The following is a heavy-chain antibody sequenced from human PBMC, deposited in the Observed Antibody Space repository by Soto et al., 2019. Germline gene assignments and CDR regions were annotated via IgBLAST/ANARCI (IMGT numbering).Heavy chain of an antibody. D-gene: IGHD5-12*01. CDR1: GFTFSSYG. J-gene: IGHJ5*02. CDR2: ISNDGSDT. V-gene: IGHV3-30*18. CDR3: AKESGYDFDQ. Sequence: QVQLVESGGGVVQPGRSLRLSCEVSGFTFSSYGMHWVRQARGKGLEWVTRISNDGSDTKYSGSVKGRFTVTRDNSKNTLYLQMNSLIPEDTAVDYCAKESGYDFDQWGQRALVTVSS.